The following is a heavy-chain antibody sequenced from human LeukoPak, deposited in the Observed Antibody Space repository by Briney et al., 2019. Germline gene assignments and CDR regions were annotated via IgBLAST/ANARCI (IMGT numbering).Heavy chain of an antibody. Sequence: GASVKVSCKASGYTFTSYDINWVRQATGQGLEWMGWMNPNSGNTGYAQKFQGRVTMTRNTSISTAYMELSSLRSEDTAVYHCARHLWFGELKLFYGMDVWGQGTTVTVSS. CDR2: MNPNSGNT. D-gene: IGHD3-10*01. J-gene: IGHJ6*02. CDR1: GYTFTSYD. V-gene: IGHV1-8*01. CDR3: ARHLWFGELKLFYGMDV.